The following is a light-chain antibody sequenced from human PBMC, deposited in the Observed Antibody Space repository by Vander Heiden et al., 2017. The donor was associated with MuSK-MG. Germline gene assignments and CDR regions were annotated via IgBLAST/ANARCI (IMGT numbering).Light chain of an antibody. J-gene: IGKJ2*01. V-gene: IGKV1-9*01. CDR1: QGISSY. CDR2: PAS. CDR3: QQHNTYPYT. Sequence: RLSQSPSSLSASVGDTVTITCRASQGISSYLAWYQQKPGKPPKFLIYPASTLRSGVPSRFRGSGSGTEFTLTISSLQPEDFATYYCQQHNTYPYTFGQGTKLEIK.